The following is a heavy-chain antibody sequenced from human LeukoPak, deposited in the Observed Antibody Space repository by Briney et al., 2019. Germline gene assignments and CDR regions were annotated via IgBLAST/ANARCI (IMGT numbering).Heavy chain of an antibody. CDR1: GYTFTNYA. D-gene: IGHD3-10*01. Sequence: VASVKVSCKASGYTFTNYAMHWVRQAPGQRLEWMGWINAGNGNTKYSQEFQGRVTITRDTSASTAYMELSSLRSEDTAVYYCARDRFGEGVDSWGQGTLVTVSS. V-gene: IGHV1-3*01. J-gene: IGHJ4*02. CDR2: INAGNGNT. CDR3: ARDRFGEGVDS.